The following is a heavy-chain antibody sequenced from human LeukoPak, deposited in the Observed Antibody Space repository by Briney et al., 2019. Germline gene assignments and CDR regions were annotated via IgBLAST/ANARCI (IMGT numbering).Heavy chain of an antibody. Sequence: SETLSLTCTVSGGSISSGSYYWSWIRQPAGKGLEWIGRIYTSGSTNYNPSLKSRVTISVDTSKNQFSLKLSSVTAADTAVYYCARGRVRVVVAATPYAYFDYWGQGTLVTVSS. CDR1: GGSISSGSYY. D-gene: IGHD2-15*01. V-gene: IGHV4-61*02. J-gene: IGHJ4*02. CDR2: IYTSGST. CDR3: ARGRVRVVVAATPYAYFDY.